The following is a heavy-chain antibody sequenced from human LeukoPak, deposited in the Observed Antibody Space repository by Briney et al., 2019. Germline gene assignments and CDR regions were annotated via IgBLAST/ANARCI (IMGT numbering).Heavy chain of an antibody. Sequence: SETLSLTCAVYGGSFSGYYWSWIRQPPGKGLEWIGEINHSGSTNYNPSLKSRVTISVDTSKNQFSLKLSSVTAADTAVYYCAREETAFDYWGQGTLVTVSS. V-gene: IGHV4-34*01. CDR1: GGSFSGYY. CDR3: AREETAFDY. J-gene: IGHJ4*02. CDR2: INHSGST. D-gene: IGHD1-1*01.